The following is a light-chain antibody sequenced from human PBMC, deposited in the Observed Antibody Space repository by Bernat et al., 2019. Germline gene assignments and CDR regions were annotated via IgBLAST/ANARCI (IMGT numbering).Light chain of an antibody. CDR1: SSDIGGFNY. CDR2: DVS. J-gene: IGLJ1*01. Sequence: QSALTQPASVSGYPGQSITISCTGASSDIGGFNYVSWYQQHPGKAPKLMISDVSSRPSGVSNRFSGTKSGNTASLTISGLQAEDEADYYCYSWTTNYVYVFGTETKVTVL. V-gene: IGLV2-14*03. CDR3: YSWTTNYVYV.